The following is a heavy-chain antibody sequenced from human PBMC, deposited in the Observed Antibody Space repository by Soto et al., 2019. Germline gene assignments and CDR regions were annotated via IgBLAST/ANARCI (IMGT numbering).Heavy chain of an antibody. J-gene: IGHJ6*02. Sequence: LTCAISGDSVSSNSAALNWLRQTPSRGLEWLGRTYYRSKWYNEYAVSVKSRITFNPDTSKNQVALQLNSVSPEDTAIYYCAREPNYYGMDVWGQGTTVTVSS. CDR2: TYYRSKWYN. CDR3: AREPNYYGMDV. CDR1: GDSVSSNSAA. V-gene: IGHV6-1*01.